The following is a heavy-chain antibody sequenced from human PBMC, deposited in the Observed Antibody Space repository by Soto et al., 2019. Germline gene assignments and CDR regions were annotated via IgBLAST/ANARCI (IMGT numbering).Heavy chain of an antibody. V-gene: IGHV5-10-1*01. Sequence: GESLKISCKGSGYSFTSYWISWVRQMPGKXLEWMGRIDPSDSYTNYSPSFQGHVTISADKSISTAYLQWSSLKASGTAMYYCARQDSGYDYYYYYGMDVWGQGSTVTVSS. J-gene: IGHJ6*02. D-gene: IGHD5-12*01. CDR1: GYSFTSYW. CDR2: IDPSDSYT. CDR3: ARQDSGYDYYYYYGMDV.